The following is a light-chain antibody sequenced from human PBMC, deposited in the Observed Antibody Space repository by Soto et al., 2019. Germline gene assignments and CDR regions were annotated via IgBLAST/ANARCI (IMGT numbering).Light chain of an antibody. CDR1: QTVLYTSNNRNY. V-gene: IGKV4-1*01. CDR2: WAS. CDR3: HQYYYTRDT. J-gene: IGKJ2*01. Sequence: DIVMTQSPDSLAVSLGERATINRRSSQTVLYTSNNRNYLAWYQQKSGQPPKLLFSWASTRESGVPDRFSASGSGTEFTLTISSLQAEDVAVYYCHQYYYTRDTFGQGTKVEIK.